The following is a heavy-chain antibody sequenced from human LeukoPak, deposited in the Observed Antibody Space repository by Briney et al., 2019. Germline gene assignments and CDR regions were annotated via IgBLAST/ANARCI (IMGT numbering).Heavy chain of an antibody. D-gene: IGHD6-6*01. V-gene: IGHV3-74*01. Sequence: GGSLRLSCAASGFTFSSYWMHWVRQAPGKGLGWVSRINTDGSSTTYADSVKGRFTISRDNAKNTLYLQMNSLSAEDTAVYYCARGYSSSYRIDYWGQGTLVTVSS. CDR3: ARGYSSSYRIDY. CDR1: GFTFSSYW. CDR2: INTDGSST. J-gene: IGHJ4*02.